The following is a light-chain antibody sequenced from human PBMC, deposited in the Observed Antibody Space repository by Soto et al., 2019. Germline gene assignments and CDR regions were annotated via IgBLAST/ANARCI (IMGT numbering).Light chain of an antibody. CDR2: DTY. CDR3: QQYNNWPLT. CDR1: QTVISH. J-gene: IGKJ4*01. Sequence: EIVMTQSPATLSVSPGERATLSCRASQTVISHLAWYQQKPGQAPRLLIYDTYTRATGVPATFSGSGSGTEFTLTISSLQSEDFAVYYCQQYNNWPLTFGGGTKVDIK. V-gene: IGKV3-15*01.